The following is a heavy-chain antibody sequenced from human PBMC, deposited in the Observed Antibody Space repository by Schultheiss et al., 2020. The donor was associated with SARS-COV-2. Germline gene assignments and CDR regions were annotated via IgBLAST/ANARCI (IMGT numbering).Heavy chain of an antibody. J-gene: IGHJ4*02. CDR2: INRGGST. CDR3: AGLWFGELLENY. CDR1: GGSFSGYY. Sequence: SETLSLTCAVYGGSFSGYYWSWIRQPPGKGLEWIGEINRGGSTTYNPSLKSRVTISVDTSKNQFSLKLSSVTAADTAVYYCAGLWFGELLENYWGQGTLVTVSS. V-gene: IGHV4-34*01. D-gene: IGHD3-10*01.